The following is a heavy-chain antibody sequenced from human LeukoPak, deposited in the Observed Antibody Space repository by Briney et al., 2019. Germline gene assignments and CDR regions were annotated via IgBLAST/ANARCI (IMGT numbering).Heavy chain of an antibody. CDR3: ARDKRRDYGDWFDP. J-gene: IGHJ5*02. CDR1: GGSISSYY. V-gene: IGHV4-59*06. Sequence: SETLSLTCTVSGGSISSYYWSWIRQHPGKGLEWIGYIYYSGSTYYNPSLKSRVTISVDTSKNQFSLKLSSVTAADTAVYYCARDKRRDYGDWFDPWGQGTLVTVSS. CDR2: IYYSGST. D-gene: IGHD4-17*01.